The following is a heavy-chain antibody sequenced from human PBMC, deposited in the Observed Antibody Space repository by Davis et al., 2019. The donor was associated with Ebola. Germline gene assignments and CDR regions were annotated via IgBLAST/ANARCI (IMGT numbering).Heavy chain of an antibody. CDR1: GYTFNTYG. Sequence: ASVKVSCKASGYTFNTYGITWVRQAPGQGLEWVGWISALNGNTDHAQTFQGRVTMTTDTSTSTAYLEMESLRSDDTAVYYCARVSATITRFGVTYHQVPGQYGMDVWGQGTTVTVSS. D-gene: IGHD3-3*01. CDR2: ISALNGNT. J-gene: IGHJ6*02. V-gene: IGHV1-18*01. CDR3: ARVSATITRFGVTYHQVPGQYGMDV.